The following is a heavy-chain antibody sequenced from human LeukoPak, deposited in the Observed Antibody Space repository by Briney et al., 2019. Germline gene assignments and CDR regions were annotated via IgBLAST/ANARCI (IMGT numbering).Heavy chain of an antibody. CDR1: GGSISSSSYY. D-gene: IGHD3-16*02. J-gene: IGHJ4*02. V-gene: IGHV4-39*01. Sequence: PSQTLSLTCTVSGGSISSSSYYWGWIRQPPGKGLEWIGSIYYSGSTYYNPSLKSRVTISVDTSKNQFSLKLSSVTAADTAVYYWARFGGGELSFDYWGQGTLVTVSS. CDR2: IYYSGST. CDR3: ARFGGGELSFDY.